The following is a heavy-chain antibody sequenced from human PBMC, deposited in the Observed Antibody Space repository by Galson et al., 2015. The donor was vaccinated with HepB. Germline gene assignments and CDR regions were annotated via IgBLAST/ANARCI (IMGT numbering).Heavy chain of an antibody. V-gene: IGHV3-23*01. J-gene: IGHJ4*02. CDR2: ISATGGAA. CDR3: AKEETSGYGSQYYFAY. D-gene: IGHD5-12*01. CDR1: GFTFRNFA. Sequence: SLRLSCAASGFTFRNFAVTWVRQAPGKGLEWVSTISATGGAAYYADSVKGRFTISRDNSKNTLYLQMNSLGAEDTATFYCAKEETSGYGSQYYFAYWGQGSLVTVSS.